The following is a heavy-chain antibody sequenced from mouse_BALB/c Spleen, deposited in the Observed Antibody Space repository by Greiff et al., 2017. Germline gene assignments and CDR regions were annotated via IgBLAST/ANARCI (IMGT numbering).Heavy chain of an antibody. CDR2: ILPGSGST. Sequence: QVQLKQSGAELMKPGASVKISCKATGYTFSSYWIEWVKQRPGHGLEWIGEILPGSGSTNYNEKFKGKATFTADTSSNTAYMQLSSLTSEDSAVYYCAREGLRRTGFAYWGQGTLVTVSA. J-gene: IGHJ3*01. V-gene: IGHV1-9*01. CDR3: AREGLRRTGFAY. CDR1: GYTFSSYW. D-gene: IGHD2-2*01.